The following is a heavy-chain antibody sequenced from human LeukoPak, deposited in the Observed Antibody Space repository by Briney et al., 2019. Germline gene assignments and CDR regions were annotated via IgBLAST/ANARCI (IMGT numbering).Heavy chain of an antibody. CDR1: GGSISSYY. Sequence: SETLSLTCTVSGGSISSYYWSWIRQPPGKGLEWIGYIYYSGSTYYNPSLKSRVTISVDTSKNQFSLKLSSVTAADTAVYYCASTGGWYGGYYYYMDVWGKGTTVTVSS. CDR3: ASTGGWYGGYYYYMDV. CDR2: IYYSGST. J-gene: IGHJ6*03. V-gene: IGHV4-59*06. D-gene: IGHD6-19*01.